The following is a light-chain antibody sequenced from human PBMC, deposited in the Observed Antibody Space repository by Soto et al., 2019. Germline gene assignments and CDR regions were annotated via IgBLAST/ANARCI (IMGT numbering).Light chain of an antibody. V-gene: IGKV3-20*01. CDR3: QQYGGSPRIT. J-gene: IGKJ5*01. CDR1: QPLNNN. CDR2: DAS. Sequence: EIVMTQSPATLSVSPGDRATLSCRAGQPLNNNVAWYQQKPGQAPRLLIYDASNRATGIPDRFSGSGSGTDFTLIINRLEPEDVAIYYCQQYGGSPRITFGQGTRLEIK.